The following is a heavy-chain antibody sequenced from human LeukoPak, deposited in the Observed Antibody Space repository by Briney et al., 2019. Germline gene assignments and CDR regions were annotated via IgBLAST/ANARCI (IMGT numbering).Heavy chain of an antibody. J-gene: IGHJ4*02. CDR3: ARVISIFGVAGPFDY. CDR1: GYTFTGYY. D-gene: IGHD3-3*01. V-gene: IGHV1-2*02. Sequence: ASVKVSCKASGYTFTGYYMHWVRQAPGQGLEWMGWINPNSGGTNYAQKFQGRVTMTRDTSISTAYMELSRLRSDDTAVYYCARVISIFGVAGPFDYWGQGTLVTVSS. CDR2: INPNSGGT.